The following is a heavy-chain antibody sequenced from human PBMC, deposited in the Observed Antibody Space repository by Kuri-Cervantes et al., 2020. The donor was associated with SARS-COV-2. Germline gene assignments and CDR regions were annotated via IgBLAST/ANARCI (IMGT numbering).Heavy chain of an antibody. CDR2: IKHDGSEK. J-gene: IGHJ6*03. Sequence: GGSLRLSCAASGFTFSSYWMSWVRQAPGKGLEWVANIKHDGSEKYYVDSVKGRFTISRDNAKNSLYLQMNSLRAEDTAVYYCAKGDYDFWSGRGYYYMDVWGKGTTVTVSS. D-gene: IGHD3-3*01. CDR3: AKGDYDFWSGRGYYYMDV. CDR1: GFTFSSYW. V-gene: IGHV3-7*01.